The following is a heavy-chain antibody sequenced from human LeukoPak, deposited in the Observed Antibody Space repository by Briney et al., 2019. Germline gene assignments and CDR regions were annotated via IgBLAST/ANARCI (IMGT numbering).Heavy chain of an antibody. J-gene: IGHJ1*01. CDR3: ASTPADCRGGSCYYQN. Sequence: GGSLRLSCAASGFIFSSYGMHWVRQAPGKGLEWVAFIRYDGSKKYYADSVKGRFTISRDNSKNTLYLQMNSLRAEDTAMYYCASTPADCRGGSCYYQNWGQGTLVTVSS. CDR1: GFIFSSYG. D-gene: IGHD2-15*01. V-gene: IGHV3-30*02. CDR2: IRYDGSKK.